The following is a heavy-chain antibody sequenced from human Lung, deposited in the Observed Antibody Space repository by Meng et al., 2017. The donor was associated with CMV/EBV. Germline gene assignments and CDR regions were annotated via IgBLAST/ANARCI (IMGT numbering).Heavy chain of an antibody. Sequence: GESLKISCAASGFTFSSYSMNWVRQAPGKGLEWVSSISNSGAYIYYADSVKGRFTISRDNAQNSLFLHMNSLRAEDSAVYYCARDGIFEQKGAFDYWGQGXLVTVSS. CDR3: ARDGIFEQKGAFDY. CDR2: ISNSGAYI. CDR1: GFTFSSYS. V-gene: IGHV3-21*01. J-gene: IGHJ4*02. D-gene: IGHD1-14*01.